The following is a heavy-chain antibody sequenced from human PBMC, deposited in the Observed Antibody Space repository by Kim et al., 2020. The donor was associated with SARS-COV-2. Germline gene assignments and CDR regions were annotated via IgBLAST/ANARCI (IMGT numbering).Heavy chain of an antibody. CDR1: GFTFSSYA. Sequence: GGSLRLSCAASGFTFSSYAMHWVRQAPGKGLEYVSAISSNGGSTYYANSVKGRFTISRDNSKNTMYLQMGSLRAEDMAVYYCASLLVTGYDILTGYYDYWGQGTLVTVSS. J-gene: IGHJ4*02. CDR3: ASLLVTGYDILTGYYDY. CDR2: ISSNGGST. V-gene: IGHV3-64*01. D-gene: IGHD3-9*01.